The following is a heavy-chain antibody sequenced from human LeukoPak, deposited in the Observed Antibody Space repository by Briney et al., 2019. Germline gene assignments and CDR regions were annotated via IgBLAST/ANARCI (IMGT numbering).Heavy chain of an antibody. Sequence: ASVKVSCKASGYTFTSYGISWVRQAPGQGLEWMGWISAYNGNTNYAQKLQGRVTMTTDTSTSTVYMELRSLRSDDTAVYYCARVGADSSHFDYWGQGTLVTVSS. CDR3: ARVGADSSHFDY. CDR2: ISAYNGNT. D-gene: IGHD6-13*01. CDR1: GYTFTSYG. V-gene: IGHV1-18*01. J-gene: IGHJ4*02.